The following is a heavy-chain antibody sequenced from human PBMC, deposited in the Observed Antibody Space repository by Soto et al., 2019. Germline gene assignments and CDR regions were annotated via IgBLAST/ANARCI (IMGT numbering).Heavy chain of an antibody. CDR2: ISSSSSYI. D-gene: IGHD3-3*01. CDR1: GFTFSSYS. V-gene: IGHV3-21*01. J-gene: IGHJ5*02. Sequence: GGSLRLSCAASGFTFSSYSMNWVRQAPGKGLEWVSSISSSSSYIYYADSVKGRFTISRDNAKNSLYLQMNSLRAEDTAVYYCARDKASAYYDFWSGSNWFDPWGQGTLVTVSS. CDR3: ARDKASAYYDFWSGSNWFDP.